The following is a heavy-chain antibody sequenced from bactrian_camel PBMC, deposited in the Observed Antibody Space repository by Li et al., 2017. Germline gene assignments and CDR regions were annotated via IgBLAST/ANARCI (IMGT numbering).Heavy chain of an antibody. Sequence: QLVESGGGSVQAGGSLRLSCAASGSIYGRNCMAWFRQAPGKEREGVASIDSRGRTSYADSAKGRFTISKDSAQNTLYLQMNSLKPEDTAVYLCAATPRSCYSSKAFEYNYWGQGTQVTVS. CDR2: IDSRGRT. CDR3: AATPRSCYSSKAFEYNY. J-gene: IGHJ4*01. CDR1: GSIYGRNC. V-gene: IGHV3S53*01. D-gene: IGHD2*01.